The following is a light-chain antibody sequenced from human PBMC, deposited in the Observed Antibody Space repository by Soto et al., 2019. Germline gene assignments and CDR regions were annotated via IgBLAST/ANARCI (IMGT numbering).Light chain of an antibody. CDR1: SNDVGGYAY. J-gene: IGLJ2*01. CDR3: RSYTGDTTPV. V-gene: IGLV2-14*01. CDR2: EVS. Sequence: QSALTQPASVSGSPGQSITISCTGTSNDVGGYAYVSWYQQYPGKAPKLVISEVSNRPSGDSHRFSGSRSGNTASLTISGLQAEDEADYYCRSYTGDTTPVFGGGTKLTVL.